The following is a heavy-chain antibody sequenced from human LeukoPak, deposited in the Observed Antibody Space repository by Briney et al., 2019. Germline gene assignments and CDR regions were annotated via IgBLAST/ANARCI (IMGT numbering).Heavy chain of an antibody. J-gene: IGHJ5*02. V-gene: IGHV4-34*01. Sequence: SETLSLTCAVYGGSFSGYYWSWIRQPPGKGLEWTGEINHSGSTNYNPSLKSRVTISVDTSKNQFSLKLSSVTAADTAVYYCARGHSGSNWFDPWGQGTLVTVSS. CDR1: GGSFSGYY. CDR2: INHSGST. D-gene: IGHD1-26*01. CDR3: ARGHSGSNWFDP.